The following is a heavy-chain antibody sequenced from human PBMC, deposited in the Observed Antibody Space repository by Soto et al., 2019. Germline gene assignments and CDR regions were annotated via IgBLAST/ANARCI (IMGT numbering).Heavy chain of an antibody. J-gene: IGHJ5*02. Sequence: KPPETLSLTCAVYGGSFSGYYWSWIRQPPGKGLEWIGEINHSGSTNYNPSLKSRVTISVDASKNQFSLKLSSVTAADTAVYYCARRTTDRFDPWGQGTLVTVSS. CDR1: GGSFSGYY. V-gene: IGHV4-34*01. CDR2: INHSGST. D-gene: IGHD1-7*01. CDR3: ARRTTDRFDP.